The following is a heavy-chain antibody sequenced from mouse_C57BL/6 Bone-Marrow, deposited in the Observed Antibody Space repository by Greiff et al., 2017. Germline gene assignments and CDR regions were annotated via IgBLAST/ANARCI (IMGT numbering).Heavy chain of an antibody. V-gene: IGHV1-42*01. J-gene: IGHJ2*01. CDR2: INPSTGGT. Sequence: EVKLMESGPELVKPGASVKISCKASGYSFTGYYMNWVKQSPEKSLEWIGEINPSTGGTTYNQKFKAKATLTVDKSSSTAYMQLKSLTSEDSAVYYCARWGGSSFYYFDYWGQGTTLTVSS. CDR3: ARWGGSSFYYFDY. D-gene: IGHD1-1*01. CDR1: GYSFTGYY.